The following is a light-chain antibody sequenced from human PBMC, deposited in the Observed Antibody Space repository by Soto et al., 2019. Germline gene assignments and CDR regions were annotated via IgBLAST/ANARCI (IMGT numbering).Light chain of an antibody. J-gene: IGLJ3*02. CDR1: SSDVGSYNL. CDR3: CSHAGSSTWV. V-gene: IGLV2-23*01. Sequence: QSALTQPASVSGSPGQSITISCTGTSSDVGSYNLVSWYQQHPGKAPKVMIYEGSKRPSGVSNRLSGSKSGNTASLTISGLQAEDEADYYCCSHAGSSTWVFGGGTKLTLL. CDR2: EGS.